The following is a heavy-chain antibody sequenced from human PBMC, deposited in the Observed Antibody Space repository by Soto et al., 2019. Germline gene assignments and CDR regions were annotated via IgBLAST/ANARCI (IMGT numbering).Heavy chain of an antibody. CDR3: ANGEGFFRGVINYFDY. J-gene: IGHJ4*02. Sequence: GGSLRLSCAASGFTFSSYAMSWVRQAPGKGLEWVSAISGSGGSTYYADSVKGRFTISRDNSKNTLYLQMNSLRAEDTAVYYCANGEGFFRGVINYFDYWGQGTLVTVSS. CDR1: GFTFSSYA. D-gene: IGHD3-10*01. V-gene: IGHV3-23*01. CDR2: ISGSGGST.